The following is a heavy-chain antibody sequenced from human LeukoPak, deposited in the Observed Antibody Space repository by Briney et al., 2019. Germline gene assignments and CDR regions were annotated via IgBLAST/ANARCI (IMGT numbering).Heavy chain of an antibody. CDR2: INHSGST. V-gene: IGHV4-34*01. D-gene: IGHD3-22*01. CDR1: GGSFSGYY. J-gene: IGHJ4*02. Sequence: SETLSLTCAVYGGSFSGYYWSWIRQPPGKGLEWIGEINHSGSTNYNPSLKSRVTTSVDTSKNQFSLKLSSVTAADTAVYYCASAPFNSSGYLSPAYWGQGTLVTVSS. CDR3: ASAPFNSSGYLSPAY.